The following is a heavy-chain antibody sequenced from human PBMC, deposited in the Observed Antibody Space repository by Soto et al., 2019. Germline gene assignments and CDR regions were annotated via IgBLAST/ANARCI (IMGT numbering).Heavy chain of an antibody. CDR1: GGSISSYY. CDR3: ASLNSSSWYQEQGYYYYYMYV. J-gene: IGHJ6*03. D-gene: IGHD6-13*01. CDR2: IYYSGST. V-gene: IGHV4-59*01. Sequence: QVQLQESGPGLVKPSETLSLTCTVSGGSISSYYWSWIRQPPGKGLEWIGYIYYSGSTNYNPSLKSRVTISVDTSKNQYSLKLSSVTAADTAVYYCASLNSSSWYQEQGYYYYYMYVWGKGTTVTVSS.